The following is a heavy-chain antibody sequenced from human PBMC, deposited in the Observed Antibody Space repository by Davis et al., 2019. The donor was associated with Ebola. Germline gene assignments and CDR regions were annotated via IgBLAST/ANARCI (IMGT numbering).Heavy chain of an antibody. CDR2: ISGSGGST. V-gene: IGHV3-23*01. D-gene: IGHD4-17*01. J-gene: IGHJ4*02. Sequence: PGGSLRLSCATSGFTFSSNAMSWVRQAPGKGLEWVASISGSGGSTYYGDSVKGRFTFSRDNSKNTLYLQMNSLRAEDTAVYYCAREDYGDYFDYWGQGTLVTVSS. CDR3: AREDYGDYFDY. CDR1: GFTFSSNA.